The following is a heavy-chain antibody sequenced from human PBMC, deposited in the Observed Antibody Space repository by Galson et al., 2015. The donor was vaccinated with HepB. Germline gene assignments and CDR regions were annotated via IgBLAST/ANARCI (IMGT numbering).Heavy chain of an antibody. D-gene: IGHD2-2*01. CDR1: GYTFTSYD. V-gene: IGHV1-8*01. Sequence: SVKVSCKASGYTFTSYDINWVRQATGQGLEWMGWMNPNSGNTGYAQKFQGRVTMTRNTSISTAYMELSSLRSEDTAVYYCARVPQYQLLYYYYYYMDVWGKGTTVTVSS. CDR2: MNPNSGNT. CDR3: ARVPQYQLLYYYYYYMDV. J-gene: IGHJ6*03.